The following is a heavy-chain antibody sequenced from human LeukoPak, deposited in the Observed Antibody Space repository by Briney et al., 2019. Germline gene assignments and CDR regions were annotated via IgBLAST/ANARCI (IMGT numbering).Heavy chain of an antibody. J-gene: IGHJ4*02. D-gene: IGHD2-15*01. CDR2: INHSGST. Sequence: SETLSLTCAVYGGSFSGYYWSWFRQPPGKGLEWIGEINHSGSTNYSPSLKSRVTISVDTSKNQFSLKLSSVTAADTAVYYCARARVAATSKGEFDYWGQGTLVTVSS. CDR3: ARARVAATSKGEFDY. V-gene: IGHV4-34*01. CDR1: GGSFSGYY.